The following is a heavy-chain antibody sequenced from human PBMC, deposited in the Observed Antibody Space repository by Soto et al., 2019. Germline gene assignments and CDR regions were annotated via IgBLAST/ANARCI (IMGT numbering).Heavy chain of an antibody. CDR1: GFPFSDYW. J-gene: IGHJ4*02. CDR2: INSDGSST. V-gene: IGHV3-74*01. CDR3: GRGQRWELLLGTTGIDH. D-gene: IGHD1-26*01. Sequence: EVQLVESGGGLVQPGGSLRLSCAASGFPFSDYWMHWVRQAPGKGLVWVSRINSDGSSTSYADSVKGRFTISRDSAKNTLYLQMNSLRAEDTAVYYYGRGQRWELLLGTTGIDHWGQGTLVTVSS.